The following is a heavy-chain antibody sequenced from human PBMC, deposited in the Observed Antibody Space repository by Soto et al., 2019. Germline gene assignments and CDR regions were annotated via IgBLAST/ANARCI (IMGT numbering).Heavy chain of an antibody. D-gene: IGHD3-16*01. CDR3: ADRGGYDSVGGAY. Sequence: QVQLVESGGGVVQPGKSLRLSCAASGFTFSAYGMHWVRQAPGKGLEWVTFISFNGKNTDYADSVKGRFTVSRDNARITFYLQMNSLRAEDTAVYYCADRGGYDSVGGAYWGQGALVTVSS. CDR1: GFTFSAYG. CDR2: ISFNGKNT. J-gene: IGHJ4*02. V-gene: IGHV3-33*05.